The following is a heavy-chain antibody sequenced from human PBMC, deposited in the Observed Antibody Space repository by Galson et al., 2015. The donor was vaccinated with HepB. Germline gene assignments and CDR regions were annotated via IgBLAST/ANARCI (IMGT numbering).Heavy chain of an antibody. J-gene: IGHJ4*02. Sequence: SVKVSCKVSGYTLTELSMHWVRQAPGKGLEWMGGFDPEDGETIYAQKFQGRVIMTRDTSTSTVYMELSSLRSEDTAVYYCARDAGSIAVAGMFFDYWGQGTLVTVSS. D-gene: IGHD6-19*01. CDR3: ARDAGSIAVAGMFFDY. CDR2: FDPEDGET. V-gene: IGHV1-24*01. CDR1: GYTLTELS.